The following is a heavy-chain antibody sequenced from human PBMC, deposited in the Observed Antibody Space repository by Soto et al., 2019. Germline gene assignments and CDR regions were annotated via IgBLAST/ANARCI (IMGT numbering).Heavy chain of an antibody. J-gene: IGHJ4*02. CDR1: GDSVSSNSAA. Sequence: SQALSLTCAISGDSVSSNSAASNWIRQSPSRGLEWLGRTYYRSKWYNDYAVSVKSRITINPDTSKNQFSLQLNSVTPEATAVYYCARSIAAAGLDYWGQGTLVTVSS. D-gene: IGHD6-13*01. CDR3: ARSIAAAGLDY. V-gene: IGHV6-1*01. CDR2: TYYRSKWYN.